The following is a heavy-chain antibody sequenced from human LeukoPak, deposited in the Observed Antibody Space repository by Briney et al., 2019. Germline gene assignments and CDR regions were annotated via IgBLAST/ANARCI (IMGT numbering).Heavy chain of an antibody. CDR3: AKGSLWFGEIFDY. CDR2: ISGSGGST. Sequence: GGSLRLSCAASGFTFSSYAMSWVRQAPGKGLEWVSAISGSGGSTYYADSVKGRFIISRDKSKKTVYLQMNSLRGEDTAIYYCAKGSLWFGEIFDYWGQGTLVTVSS. D-gene: IGHD3-10*01. V-gene: IGHV3-23*01. J-gene: IGHJ4*02. CDR1: GFTFSSYA.